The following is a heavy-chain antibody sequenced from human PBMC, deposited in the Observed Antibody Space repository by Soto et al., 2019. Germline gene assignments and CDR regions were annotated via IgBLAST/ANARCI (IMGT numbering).Heavy chain of an antibody. CDR2: INTKTGGT. CDR1: GYSFTDYY. CDR3: ARVGPTGWFDP. J-gene: IGHJ5*02. Sequence: QVHLVQSGAEVKKPGASVKVSCKASGYSFTDYYMHWVRQSPGQGLEWKGWINTKTGGTNYAQRVQGRVTMTGDTSINTAYMELGRLRSDDAAVYYCARVGPTGWFDPWGQGTVVTVSS. V-gene: IGHV1-2*02.